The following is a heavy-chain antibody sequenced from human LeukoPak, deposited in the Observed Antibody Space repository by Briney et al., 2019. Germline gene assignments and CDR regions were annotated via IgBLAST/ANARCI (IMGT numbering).Heavy chain of an antibody. CDR3: ARCAIELPHYYYYMDV. D-gene: IGHD2-2*02. CDR2: ISSSSSYI. Sequence: GGSLRLSCAASGFTFSSYSMNWVRQAPGKGLEWVSSISSSSSYIYYADSVKGRFTISRDNAKNSLYLQMNSLRAEDTAVYYCARCAIELPHYYYYMDVWGKGTTVTVSS. J-gene: IGHJ6*03. V-gene: IGHV3-21*01. CDR1: GFTFSSYS.